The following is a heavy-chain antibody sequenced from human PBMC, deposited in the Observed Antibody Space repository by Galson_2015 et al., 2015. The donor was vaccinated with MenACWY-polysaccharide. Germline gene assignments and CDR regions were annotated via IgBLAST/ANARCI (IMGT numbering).Heavy chain of an antibody. Sequence: EWIASIFHSGTTYYNPSLKSRVTISVDTSKNQFSLKLSSVTAADAAVYYCARVEKYSGSFYILYWGQGTLVTVSS. CDR2: IFHSGTT. V-gene: IGHV4-38-2*02. J-gene: IGHJ4*02. CDR3: ARVEKYSGSFYILY. D-gene: IGHD1-26*01.